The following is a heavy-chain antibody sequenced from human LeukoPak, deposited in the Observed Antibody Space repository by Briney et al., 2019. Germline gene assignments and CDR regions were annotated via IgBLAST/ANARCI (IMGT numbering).Heavy chain of an antibody. CDR1: GFAFDDFA. J-gene: IGHJ4*02. V-gene: IGHV3-49*04. CDR2: IRRRAYGGAA. Sequence: PRGSLRVSCTTSGFAFDDFAMSWVRQPAGKGLEWVGFIRRRAYGGAAEYAASVKGRFIISRDDSKGIAYLQMNSLKTEDTAVYYCSRNGLVDFDYWGQGSRVIVSP. CDR3: SRNGLVDFDY.